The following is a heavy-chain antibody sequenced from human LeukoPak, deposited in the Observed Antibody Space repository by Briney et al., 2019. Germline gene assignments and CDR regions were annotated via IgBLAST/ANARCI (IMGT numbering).Heavy chain of an antibody. CDR2: IYHSGST. Sequence: PSETLSLTCTASGYSISSGYYWGWIRQPPGKGLEWIGSIYHSGSTNYNPSLKSRVTISVDTSKNLFSLKLRSVTAADTAVYYCARTTEAHSWRTRYYDYYMDVWGKGTTVTVSS. V-gene: IGHV4-38-2*02. CDR1: GYSISSGYY. D-gene: IGHD6-13*01. CDR3: ARTTEAHSWRTRYYDYYMDV. J-gene: IGHJ6*03.